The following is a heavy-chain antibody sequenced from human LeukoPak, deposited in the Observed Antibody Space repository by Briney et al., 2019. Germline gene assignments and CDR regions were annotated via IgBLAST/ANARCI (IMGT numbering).Heavy chain of an antibody. D-gene: IGHD2-2*01. V-gene: IGHV4-34*01. J-gene: IGHJ4*02. CDR1: GGSFSGYY. CDR3: ASYYCSSTSCRRGDFDY. CDR2: INHSGST. Sequence: SETLSLTCAVYGGSFSGYYWSWIRQPPGKGLEWIGEINHSGSTNYNPSLKSRVTISVDTSKNQFSLKLGSVTAADTAVYYCASYYCSSTSCRRGDFDYWGQGTLVTVSS.